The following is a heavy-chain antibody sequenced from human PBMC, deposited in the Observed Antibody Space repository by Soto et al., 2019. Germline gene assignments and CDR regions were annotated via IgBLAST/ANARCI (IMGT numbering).Heavy chain of an antibody. V-gene: IGHV1-69*06. CDR1: GGTFSSYA. CDR2: IIPIFGTA. J-gene: IGHJ6*02. CDR3: VGGFVVVPAAIQHYYYYYGMDV. Sequence: SVKVSCKASGGTFSSYAISWVRQAPGQGLEWMGGIIPIFGTANYAQKFQGRVTITADKSTSTAYMELSSLRSEDTAVYYCVGGFVVVPAAIQHYYYYYGMDVWGQGTTVTVSS. D-gene: IGHD2-2*01.